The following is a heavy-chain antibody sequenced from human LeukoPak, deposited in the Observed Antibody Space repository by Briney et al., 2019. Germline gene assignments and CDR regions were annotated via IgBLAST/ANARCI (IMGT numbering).Heavy chain of an antibody. CDR1: GGSISCYY. CDR3: ARGGNYGSGSSLDTWLMVYYYYGMDV. V-gene: IGHV4-59*08. CDR2: IYCSGST. D-gene: IGHD3-10*01. J-gene: IGHJ6*02. Sequence: SETLSLTCTVSGGSISCYYWSWIRQPPGKGLEWIGYIYCSGSTNYNPSLKSRVTISVDTSKSPFSLKMSIVTAADTGVYYCARGGNYGSGSSLDTWLMVYYYYGMDVWGQGSTVTVS.